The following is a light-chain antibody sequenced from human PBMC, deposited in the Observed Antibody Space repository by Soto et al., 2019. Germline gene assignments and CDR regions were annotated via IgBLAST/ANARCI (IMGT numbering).Light chain of an antibody. CDR1: QSVGSN. CDR3: QQYNNWPRT. J-gene: IGKJ1*01. CDR2: GAS. V-gene: IGKV3-15*01. Sequence: EIVMTQSPATLSMSPGERVTLSCRARQSVGSNLAWYQQTPGQAPRLLIYGASTRATGIPARFSGSGSGTEFTLTVNSLQSEDFAVYYCQQYNNWPRTFGQGTKVDIK.